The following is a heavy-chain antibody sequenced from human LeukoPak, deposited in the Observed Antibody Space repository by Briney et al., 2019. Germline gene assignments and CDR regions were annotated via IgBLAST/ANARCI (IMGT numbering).Heavy chain of an antibody. J-gene: IGHJ4*02. CDR1: GGSISSYY. Sequence: SETLSLTCTVSGGSISSYYWSWIRQPAGKGLEWIGRIYTSGGTNYNPSLKSRVTMSVDTSKNQFSLKLSSVTAADTAVYYCARASYYDSSGYSYFDYWGQGTLVTVSS. CDR2: IYTSGGT. CDR3: ARASYYDSSGYSYFDY. D-gene: IGHD3-22*01. V-gene: IGHV4-4*07.